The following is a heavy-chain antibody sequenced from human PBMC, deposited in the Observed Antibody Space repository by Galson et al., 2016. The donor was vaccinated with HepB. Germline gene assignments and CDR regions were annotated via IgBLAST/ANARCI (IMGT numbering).Heavy chain of an antibody. J-gene: IGHJ4*02. CDR2: IHHSGTT. Sequence: LSLTCNVSGASIRSGGYYWTWIRQHPGKGLEWIGYIHHSGTTYYNPSLQSRISISVDTSKNQFSLSLNSLTAADTAVYYCASDSQGGNWGGYFDYWGQGTLVTVSS. D-gene: IGHD4-23*01. CDR1: GASIRSGGYY. V-gene: IGHV4-31*03. CDR3: ASDSQGGNWGGYFDY.